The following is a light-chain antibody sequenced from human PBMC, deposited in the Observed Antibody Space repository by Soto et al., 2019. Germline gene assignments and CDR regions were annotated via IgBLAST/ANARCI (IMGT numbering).Light chain of an antibody. V-gene: IGKV3-20*01. Sequence: EIVLTQSPATLFLSPGERATLSCMAIQGVSSYLAWYQQKPGQAPRLLVYSASSRAIGIPDRFSGSGSGTDFTLTISRLEHEDFAVYYCQHYGTSYPITFGQGTRLEIK. CDR3: QHYGTSYPIT. CDR1: QGVSSY. CDR2: SAS. J-gene: IGKJ5*01.